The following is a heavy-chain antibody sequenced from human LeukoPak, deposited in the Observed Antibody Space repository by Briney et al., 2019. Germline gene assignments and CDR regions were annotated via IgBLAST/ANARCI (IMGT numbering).Heavy chain of an antibody. CDR1: GFTFSSYS. D-gene: IGHD3-22*01. Sequence: PGGSLRLSCAASGFTFSSYSMNWVRQAPGKGLEWVSSISSSSSYIYYADSVKGRFTISRDNAKNSLYLQMNSLRAEDTAVYYCARAGADYYDRGIFDYWGQGTLATVSS. J-gene: IGHJ4*02. V-gene: IGHV3-21*01. CDR3: ARAGADYYDRGIFDY. CDR2: ISSSSSYI.